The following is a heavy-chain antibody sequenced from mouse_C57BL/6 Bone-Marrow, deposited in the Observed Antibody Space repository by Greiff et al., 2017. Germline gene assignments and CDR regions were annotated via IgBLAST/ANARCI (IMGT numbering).Heavy chain of an antibody. J-gene: IGHJ4*01. CDR2: INPNNGGT. D-gene: IGHD1-1*01. V-gene: IGHV1-26*01. Sequence: VQLKHSGPELVKPGASVKISCKASGYTFTDYYMNWVKQSHGKSLEWIGGINPNNGGTSYNQKFKGKATLTVDKSSSTAYMEHRRLTAEDSAVYDCARYYYGGSYSAMDYWGQGTSVTVSS. CDR3: ARYYYGGSYSAMDY. CDR1: GYTFTDYY.